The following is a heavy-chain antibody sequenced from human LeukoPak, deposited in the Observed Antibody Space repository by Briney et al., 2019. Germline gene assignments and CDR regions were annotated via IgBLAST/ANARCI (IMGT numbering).Heavy chain of an antibody. V-gene: IGHV1-2*02. CDR2: INPNSGGT. J-gene: IGHJ4*02. D-gene: IGHD3-22*01. CDR1: GYTFTGYY. Sequence: ASVTVSCKASGYTFTGYYMHWVRQAPGQGLEWMGWINPNSGGTNYAQKFQGRVTMTRDTSISTAYMELSRLRSDDTAVYYCASRRYYYDSSGYLSNWGQGTLVTVSS. CDR3: ASRRYYYDSSGYLSN.